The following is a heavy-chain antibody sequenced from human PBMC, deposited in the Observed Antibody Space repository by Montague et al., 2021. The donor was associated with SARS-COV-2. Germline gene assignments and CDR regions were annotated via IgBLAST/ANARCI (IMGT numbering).Heavy chain of an antibody. D-gene: IGHD3-10*01. Sequence: SETLSLTCAVSGGSFNGYYWSWIRKPPGQGLEWIGEINQCGSTNNNPSLKRRVIISVDTSKNQFSLKLSSVTAAATAVYYCASVKRGHYYGLGVSAHFDYWGQGTLVTVSS. J-gene: IGHJ4*02. V-gene: IGHV4-34*01. CDR1: GGSFNGYY. CDR2: INQCGST. CDR3: ASVKRGHYYGLGVSAHFDY.